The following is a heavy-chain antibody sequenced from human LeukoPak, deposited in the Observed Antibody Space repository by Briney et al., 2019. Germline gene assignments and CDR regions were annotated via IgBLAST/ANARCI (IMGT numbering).Heavy chain of an antibody. V-gene: IGHV3-23*01. CDR2: ISGSGGST. J-gene: IGHJ4*02. CDR3: AKSQNDFWSGYYQYYFDY. CDR1: GFTFSSYA. Sequence: GGSLRLSCAASGFTFSSYAMSWVRQAPGKGLEWVSAISGSGGSTYYADSVKGRLTISRDNSKNTLYLQMNSLRAEDTAVYYCAKSQNDFWSGYYQYYFDYWGQGTLVTVSS. D-gene: IGHD3-3*01.